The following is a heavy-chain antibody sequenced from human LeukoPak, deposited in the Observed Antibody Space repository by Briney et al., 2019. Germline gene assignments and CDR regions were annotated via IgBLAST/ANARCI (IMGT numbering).Heavy chain of an antibody. V-gene: IGHV1-2*02. J-gene: IGHJ6*03. CDR3: ARGGILWADYYYYMDV. CDR1: GYTFTGYY. Sequence: GASVKVSCKASGYTFTGYYMHWVRQAPGQGLEWMGWINPNSGGTNYAQKFQGRVTMTRDTSISTAYMELSRLRSDDTAVYYCARGGILWADYYYYMDVWGKGTTVTVSS. CDR2: INPNSGGT. D-gene: IGHD2-21*01.